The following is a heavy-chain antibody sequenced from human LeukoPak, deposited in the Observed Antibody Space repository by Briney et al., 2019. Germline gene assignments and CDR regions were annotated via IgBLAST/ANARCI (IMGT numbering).Heavy chain of an antibody. V-gene: IGHV4-59*01. CDR3: GGGYYDSSGYFLLDY. CDR2: IYYSGST. J-gene: IGHJ4*02. CDR1: GGSISSYY. Sequence: PSETLSLTCTVSGGSISSYYWNWIRRPPGKGLEWLAYIYYSGSTNYNPSLQSRVTISVDTSKNQFSLKLSSVTAADTAVYYCGGGYYDSSGYFLLDYWGQGTLVTVSS. D-gene: IGHD3-22*01.